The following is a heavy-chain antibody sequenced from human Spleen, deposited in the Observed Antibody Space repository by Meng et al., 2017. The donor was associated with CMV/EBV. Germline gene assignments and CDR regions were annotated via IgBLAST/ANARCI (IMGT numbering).Heavy chain of an antibody. CDR2: IYYSGTT. J-gene: IGHJ4*02. CDR1: GASLNNGGYY. CDR3: ARAQYHYDSTAYFEY. Sequence: GASLNNGGYYWGWLRQLPGKGLEWIGYIYYSGTTSYNPSLKSRATISVDTSEKQFSLKLTSVTAADTAVYYCARAQYHYDSTAYFEYWGQGALVTVSS. D-gene: IGHD3-22*01. V-gene: IGHV4-31*02.